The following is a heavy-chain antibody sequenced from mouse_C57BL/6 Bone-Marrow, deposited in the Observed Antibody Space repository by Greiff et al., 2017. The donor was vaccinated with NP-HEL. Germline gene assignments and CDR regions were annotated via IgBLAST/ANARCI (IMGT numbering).Heavy chain of an antibody. CDR2: IYWDDDK. CDR1: GFSLSTSGMG. D-gene: IGHD2-4*01. V-gene: IGHV8-12*01. CDR3: ARRRRLEDYDWAMDY. J-gene: IGHJ4*01. Sequence: QVTLKESGPGILQSSQTLSLTCSFSGFSLSTSGMGVSWIRQPSGKGLEWLAHIYWDDDKRYNPSLKSRLTISKDTSRTQVFLKITSVDTADTATYYCARRRRLEDYDWAMDYWGQGTSVTVSS.